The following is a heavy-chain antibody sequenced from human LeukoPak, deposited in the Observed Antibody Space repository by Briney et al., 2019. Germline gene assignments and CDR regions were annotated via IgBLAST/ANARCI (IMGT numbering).Heavy chain of an antibody. Sequence: GGSLRLSCAASGFTFSSYAMSWVRQAPGKGLEWISAISGSGGSTYYADSVKGRFTISRDNSKNTLYLQMNSLRAEDTAVYYCAKDRYSSSWYDYWGQGTLVTVSS. CDR3: AKDRYSSSWYDY. V-gene: IGHV3-23*01. D-gene: IGHD6-13*01. J-gene: IGHJ4*02. CDR1: GFTFSSYA. CDR2: ISGSGGST.